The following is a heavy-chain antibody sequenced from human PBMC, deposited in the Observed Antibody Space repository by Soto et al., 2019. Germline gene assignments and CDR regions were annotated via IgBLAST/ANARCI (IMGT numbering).Heavy chain of an antibody. CDR1: GYTFTSYD. J-gene: IGHJ4*02. Sequence: ASVKVSCKASGYTFTSYDINWVRQATGQGLEWMGWMNPNSGNTGYAQKFQGRVTMTRNTSISTAYMELSSLRSEDTAVYYCARSEFTLYGSGSYLPLKYRAQGTPVTGSS. D-gene: IGHD3-10*01. CDR2: MNPNSGNT. CDR3: ARSEFTLYGSGSYLPLKY. V-gene: IGHV1-8*01.